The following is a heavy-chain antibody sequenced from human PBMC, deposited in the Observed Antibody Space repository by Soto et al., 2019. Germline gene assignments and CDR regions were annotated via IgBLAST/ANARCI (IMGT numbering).Heavy chain of an antibody. CDR3: ASSRSGLPPMYGMDV. CDR2: TSAYNGNT. Sequence: GASVKVSCKASGYTFTSYGISWVRQAPGQGLEWMGWTSAYNGNTNYAQKLQGRVTMTTDTSTSTAYMELRSLRSDDTAVYYCASSRSGLPPMYGMDVWGQGTTVTVSS. V-gene: IGHV1-18*01. CDR1: GYTFTSYG. D-gene: IGHD3-3*01. J-gene: IGHJ6*02.